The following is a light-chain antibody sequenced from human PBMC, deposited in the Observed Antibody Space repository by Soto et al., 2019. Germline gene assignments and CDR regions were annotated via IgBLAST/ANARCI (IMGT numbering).Light chain of an antibody. J-gene: IGLJ2*01. CDR2: EVS. Sequence: QSALTQPPSASGSPGHSVTISCTGTSSDVGGYNYVSWYQQHPGKAPQLMIYEVSRRPSGVPDRFSGSKSGNTGSLTVSGLQAEDEADYYCSSYAGSNNLLFGGGTKLTVL. CDR3: SSYAGSNNLL. CDR1: SSDVGGYNY. V-gene: IGLV2-8*01.